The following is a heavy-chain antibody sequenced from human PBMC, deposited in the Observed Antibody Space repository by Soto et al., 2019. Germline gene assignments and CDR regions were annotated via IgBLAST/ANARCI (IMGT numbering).Heavy chain of an antibody. Sequence: ASVKVSCKASGYTFTGYYMHWVRQAPGQGLEWMGWINPNSGGTNYAQKFQGWVTMTRDTSISTAYMELSRLRSDDTAVYYCARGPRTGDGGQRVDYYYYMDVWGKGTTVTVSS. CDR2: INPNSGGT. CDR1: GYTFTGYY. J-gene: IGHJ6*03. V-gene: IGHV1-2*04. CDR3: ARGPRTGDGGQRVDYYYYMDV. D-gene: IGHD7-27*01.